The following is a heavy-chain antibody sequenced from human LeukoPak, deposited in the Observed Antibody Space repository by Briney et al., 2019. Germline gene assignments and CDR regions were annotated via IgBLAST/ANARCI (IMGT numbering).Heavy chain of an antibody. D-gene: IGHD3-3*01. V-gene: IGHV4-34*01. Sequence: SETLSLTCTVSGGSISSHYWSWIRQPPGKGLEWIGEINHSGSTNYNPSLKSRVTISVDTSKNQFSLKLSSVTAADTAVYYCASTYYDFWSGYYAGDYYYYMDVWGKGTTVTVSS. CDR3: ASTYYDFWSGYYAGDYYYYMDV. CDR2: INHSGST. CDR1: GGSISSHY. J-gene: IGHJ6*03.